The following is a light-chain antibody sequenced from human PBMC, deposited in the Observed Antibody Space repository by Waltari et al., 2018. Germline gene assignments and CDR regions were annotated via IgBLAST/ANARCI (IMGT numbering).Light chain of an antibody. J-gene: IGLJ3*02. V-gene: IGLV10-54*04. CDR3: SAWDNSLNIWM. CDR1: SDNVGNQG. Sequence: QAGLTQPPSVSTDLGQTVTLTCTGGSDNVGNQGAAWRQQRPGHPPKLLSHRSVKRPSGISERFSASRSGNIASLTITALQPDDEADYVCSAWDNSLNIWMFGGGTKLTVL. CDR2: RSV.